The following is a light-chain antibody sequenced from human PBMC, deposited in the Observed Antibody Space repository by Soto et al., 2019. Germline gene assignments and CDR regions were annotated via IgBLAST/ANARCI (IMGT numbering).Light chain of an antibody. CDR1: SSNIGSNY. V-gene: IGLV1-47*01. CDR2: RNN. J-gene: IGLJ1*01. CDR3: AAWDDSLSAFYV. Sequence: QAVLTQPPPTSWAPRQRVTLSCSWNSSNIGSNYVYWYQQLPGTAPKLLIYRNNQRPSGVPDRFSGSKSGTSASLAISGLRSEDEADYYCAAWDDSLSAFYVFGTGTKVTVL.